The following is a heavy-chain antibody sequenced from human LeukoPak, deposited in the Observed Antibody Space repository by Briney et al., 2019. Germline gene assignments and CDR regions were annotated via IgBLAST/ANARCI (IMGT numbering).Heavy chain of an antibody. CDR1: GFTFSNAW. Sequence: GGSLRLSCAASGFTFSNAWMSWVRQAPGKGLEWVGRIKSKTDGGTTDYAAPVKGRFTISRDDSKNTLYLQMNSLRAEDTAVYYCAGSGTYYGRDQKIDYWGQGTLVTVSS. V-gene: IGHV3-15*01. CDR2: IKSKTDGGTT. D-gene: IGHD3-10*01. CDR3: AGSGTYYGRDQKIDY. J-gene: IGHJ4*02.